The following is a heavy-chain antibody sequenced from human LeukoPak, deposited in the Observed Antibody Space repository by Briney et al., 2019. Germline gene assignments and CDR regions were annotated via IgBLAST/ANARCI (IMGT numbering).Heavy chain of an antibody. Sequence: GGSLRLSCAASGFTFHDYAMHWVRQAPGTGLEWVPSISWNSNSIVYAGSVKGRFTISRDNAKNSLYLQMNSLRAEDTALYYCAKHQGAYGGPVDHWGQGTLVTVSS. V-gene: IGHV3-9*01. CDR2: ISWNSNSI. CDR3: AKHQGAYGGPVDH. J-gene: IGHJ4*02. CDR1: GFTFHDYA. D-gene: IGHD4-23*01.